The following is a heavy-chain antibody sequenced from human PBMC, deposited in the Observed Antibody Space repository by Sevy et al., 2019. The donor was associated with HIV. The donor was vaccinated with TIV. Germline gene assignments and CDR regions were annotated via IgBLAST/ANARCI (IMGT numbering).Heavy chain of an antibody. V-gene: IGHV3-9*01. Sequence: SLRLSCAASGFTFDDYAMHWVRQAPGKGLEWVSGISWNSGSIGYADSVKGRFTISRDNAKNSLYLQMNSLRAEDTALYYCAKDSGDYGDSFFDYWGQGTLVT. CDR1: GFTFDDYA. CDR2: ISWNSGSI. J-gene: IGHJ4*02. D-gene: IGHD4-17*01. CDR3: AKDSGDYGDSFFDY.